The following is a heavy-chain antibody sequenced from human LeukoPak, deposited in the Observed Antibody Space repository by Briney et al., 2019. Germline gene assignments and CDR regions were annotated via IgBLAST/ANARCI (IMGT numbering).Heavy chain of an antibody. D-gene: IGHD3-3*01. CDR3: AKPEGNFWSGFDY. CDR2: IWYDGKNK. Sequence: GMSLRLSCTASGFTFSDYGMHWVRQAPGKGLEWVAVIWYDGKNKYYADSVKGRFTISRDNSKNTMYLQLNSLRVGDTAVYYCAKPEGNFWSGFDYWGQGTLVTVSS. CDR1: GFTFSDYG. V-gene: IGHV3-33*06. J-gene: IGHJ4*02.